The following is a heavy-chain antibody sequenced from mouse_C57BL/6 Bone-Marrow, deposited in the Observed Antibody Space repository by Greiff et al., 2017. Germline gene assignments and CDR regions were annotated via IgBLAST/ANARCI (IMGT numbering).Heavy chain of an antibody. V-gene: IGHV7-3*01. Sequence: EVKVVESGGGLVQPGGSLSLSCAASGFTFTDYYMSWVRQPPGKALEWLGFIRNKANGYTTEYSASVKGRFTIARDNSQSILYLQMNALRAEDSATYDCARYWGVTTVVDYYAMDYWGQGTSVTVSA. CDR2: IRNKANGYTT. D-gene: IGHD1-1*01. J-gene: IGHJ4*01. CDR1: GFTFTDYY. CDR3: ARYWGVTTVVDYYAMDY.